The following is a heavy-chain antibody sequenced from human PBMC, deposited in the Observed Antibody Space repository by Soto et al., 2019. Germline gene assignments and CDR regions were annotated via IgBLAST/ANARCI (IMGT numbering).Heavy chain of an antibody. D-gene: IGHD3-10*01. CDR3: ARGLLLGGDV. V-gene: IGHV1-3*01. J-gene: IGHJ6*02. Sequence: QVQLVQSGAEVKKPGASVKVSCKASGYTFTNYAMHWVRQAPGQRLEWMGWINAGSGNTKYSQKFQGRVTITRDTSASTAYMELSSLRYDDAAVYCWARGLLLGGDVWGQGTTVTVSS. CDR2: INAGSGNT. CDR1: GYTFTNYA.